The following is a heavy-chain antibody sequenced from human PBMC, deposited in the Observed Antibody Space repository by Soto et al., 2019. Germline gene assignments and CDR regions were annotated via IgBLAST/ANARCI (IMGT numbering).Heavy chain of an antibody. CDR1: GYTLTELS. Sequence: ASVKVSCKVSGYTLTELSMHWVRQAPGKGLEWMGGFDPEDGETIYAQKFQGRVTMTEDTSTDTAYMELSSLRSEDTAVYYCATLGYGSNYYYYYGMDVWGQGTTVTVSS. CDR3: ATLGYGSNYYYYYGMDV. D-gene: IGHD5-18*01. CDR2: FDPEDGET. V-gene: IGHV1-24*01. J-gene: IGHJ6*02.